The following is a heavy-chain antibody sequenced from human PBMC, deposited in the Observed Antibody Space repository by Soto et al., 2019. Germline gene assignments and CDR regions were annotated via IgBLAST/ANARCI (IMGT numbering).Heavy chain of an antibody. CDR1: GFSFSRYA. V-gene: IGHV3-23*01. Sequence: PGGSLRLSCAASGFSFSRYAMSWVLQAPGKGLEWVSAISGSGGSTYYADPVKGRFTISRDNSKNTLYLQMKSLRAEDTAVHYCARGHPSYDAFANYYGMDVSGQGTTVTV. D-gene: IGHD1-1*01. CDR3: ARGHPSYDAFANYYGMDV. CDR2: ISGSGGST. J-gene: IGHJ6*02.